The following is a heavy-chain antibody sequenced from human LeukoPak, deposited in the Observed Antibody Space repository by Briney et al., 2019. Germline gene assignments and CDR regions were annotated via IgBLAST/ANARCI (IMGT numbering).Heavy chain of an antibody. CDR3: ARDALVPDGFDL. D-gene: IGHD6-13*01. Sequence: GGSLRLSCAASGFTVSSNYMIWVRQPPGMGLEWVSVFYPGGTTYYADSVKGRFSISRDNSKDIVSLQMNSLRAEDTAVYYCARDALVPDGFDLWGQGTMVTVSS. J-gene: IGHJ3*01. CDR2: FYPGGTT. V-gene: IGHV3-66*01. CDR1: GFTVSSNY.